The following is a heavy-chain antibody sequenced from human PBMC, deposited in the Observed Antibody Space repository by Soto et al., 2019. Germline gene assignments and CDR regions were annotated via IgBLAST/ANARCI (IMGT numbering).Heavy chain of an antibody. CDR1: GFTFSSYS. CDR2: IGSSGSHI. J-gene: IGHJ3*02. Sequence: GGPLRLSCAASGFTFSSYSMNWVRQTPGKGLEWISCIGSSGSHIYYADSVKGRLSISRDNANNFLYLQMNSLRAEDTALYYCVTMGMSATALDAFDIWGQGTMVT. CDR3: VTMGMSATALDAFDI. D-gene: IGHD2-21*02. V-gene: IGHV3-21*01.